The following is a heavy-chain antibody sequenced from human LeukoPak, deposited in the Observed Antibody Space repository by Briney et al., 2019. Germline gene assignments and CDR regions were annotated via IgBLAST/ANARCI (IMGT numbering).Heavy chain of an antibody. D-gene: IGHD2/OR15-2a*01. J-gene: IGHJ6*02. CDR1: GFTFSSYG. CDR3: ASRLSAVTLDV. CDR2: ISYDGSNK. Sequence: SGGSLRLSCAASGFTFSSYGMHWVRQAPGKGLEWVAVISYDGSNKYYADSVKGRFTISRDNAKNSLYLQMNSLRAEETAVYYRASRLSAVTLDVWGQGTTVTVSS. V-gene: IGHV3-30*03.